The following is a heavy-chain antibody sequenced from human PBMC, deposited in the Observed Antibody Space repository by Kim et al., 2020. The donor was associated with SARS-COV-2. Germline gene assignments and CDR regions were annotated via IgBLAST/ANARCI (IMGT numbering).Heavy chain of an antibody. V-gene: IGHV4-39*06. CDR1: RGSIRSSNYY. CDR2: TYHSGSA. D-gene: IGHD5-18*01. CDR3: ARELEYSYFDV. Sequence: SETLSLTCTVSRGSIRSSNYYWGWIRQPPGKGMEWIGSTYHSGSAYYNPPLRSRVSISVDTSKNQFPLKLRSVTAADTAVYYCARELEYSYFDVWGQGTTVTVSS. J-gene: IGHJ6*02.